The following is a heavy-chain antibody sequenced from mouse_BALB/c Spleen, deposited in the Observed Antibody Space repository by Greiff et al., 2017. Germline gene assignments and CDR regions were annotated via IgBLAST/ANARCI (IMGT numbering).Heavy chain of an antibody. CDR1: VYSFTGYF. J-gene: IGHJ2*01. V-gene: IGHV1-37*01. Sequence: EVQLLQSGPALVKPWASVSISCKASVYSFTGYFMNWVKQSHGNSLEWIGRINPYNGDTFYNQKFKGKATLTVDKSSSTAHMELLSLTSEDSAVYYCGSGGYYLDDWGQGTTRTVAS. CDR2: INPYNGDT. CDR3: GSGGYYLDD.